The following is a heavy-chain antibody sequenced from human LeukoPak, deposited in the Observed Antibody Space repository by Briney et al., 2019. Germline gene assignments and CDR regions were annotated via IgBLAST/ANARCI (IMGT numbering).Heavy chain of an antibody. J-gene: IGHJ6*02. CDR1: DDSISSYN. V-gene: IGHV4-59*01. CDR2: ISDSRRT. Sequence: PSETLSLTCTVSDDSISSYNWTWIRQPPGKGLEWVGFISDSRRTNYNPSLKSRVTISADTSKKQVSLKLSSVTAADTAVYYCERDQWMRRNSWGYYYYGMDVWAKGPRSPSP. CDR3: ERDQWMRRNSWGYYYYGMDV. D-gene: IGHD3-16*01.